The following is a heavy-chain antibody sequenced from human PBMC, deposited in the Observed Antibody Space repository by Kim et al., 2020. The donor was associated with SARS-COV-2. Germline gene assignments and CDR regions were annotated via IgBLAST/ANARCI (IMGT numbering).Heavy chain of an antibody. CDR3: ARDTVHRGSSNWFDP. V-gene: IGHV4-31*02. J-gene: IGHJ5*02. D-gene: IGHD1-26*01. Sequence: PSLKSRVTISVDTSKNQFSLKLSSVTAADTAVYYCARDTVHRGSSNWFDPWGQGTLVTVSS.